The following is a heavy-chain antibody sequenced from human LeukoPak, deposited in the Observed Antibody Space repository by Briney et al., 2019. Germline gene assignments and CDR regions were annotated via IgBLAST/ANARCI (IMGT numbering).Heavy chain of an antibody. V-gene: IGHV3-30*04. CDR2: ISFDGNNK. Sequence: GGSLRLSCAASGFTFSSNAMHWVRQAPGKGLEWVAIISFDGNNKYYADSVKGRFTISRDNSKNTLYLKMNSLRTEDTAVYYCARDPKGGYSYGWGAFDIWGRGTMVTVSS. CDR3: ARDPKGGYSYGWGAFDI. D-gene: IGHD5-18*01. CDR1: GFTFSSNA. J-gene: IGHJ3*02.